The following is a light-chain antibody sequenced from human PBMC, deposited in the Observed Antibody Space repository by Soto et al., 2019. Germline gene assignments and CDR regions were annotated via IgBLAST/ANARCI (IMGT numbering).Light chain of an antibody. CDR1: QDISSW. CDR3: QHTNNFPPT. Sequence: DIQMTQSPSSMSASVGDRVTITCRASQDISSWLAWFQQKPGRAPNLLIFPASSLQSGVPSRFSGSGSGTDFTLTISSLQPEDFGTYYCQHTNNFPPTFGGGTKVEI. V-gene: IGKV1-12*01. CDR2: PAS. J-gene: IGKJ4*01.